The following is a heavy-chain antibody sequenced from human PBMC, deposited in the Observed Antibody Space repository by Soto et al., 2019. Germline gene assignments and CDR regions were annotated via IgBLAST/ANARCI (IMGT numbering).Heavy chain of an antibody. V-gene: IGHV3-30-3*01. CDR3: ARGDREDILVVVGARPGEYGIDI. Sequence: QVQLVESGGGVVQPGGSLRLSCAASGFTFRNYSMHWVRQAPGKGLECLAVIAYDGSNAFYSDYVKGRFTISRDNSKNTLYLHMNSLRSEDTGVYYCARGDREDILVVVGARPGEYGIDIWGQGTTVTVSS. J-gene: IGHJ6*02. D-gene: IGHD2-15*01. CDR2: IAYDGSNA. CDR1: GFTFRNYS.